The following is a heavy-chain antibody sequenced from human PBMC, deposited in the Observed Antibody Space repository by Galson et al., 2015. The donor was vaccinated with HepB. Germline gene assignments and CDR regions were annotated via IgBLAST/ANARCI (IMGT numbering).Heavy chain of an antibody. CDR3: ASVGGSSSARNYYYYYMDV. D-gene: IGHD6-6*01. CDR2: IYSGGST. J-gene: IGHJ6*03. Sequence: SLRLSCAASGFTVSSNYMSWVRQAPGKGLEWVSVIYSGGSTYYADSVKGRFTISRDNSKNTLYLQMNSLRAEDTAVYYCASVGGSSSARNYYYYYMDVWGKGTTVTVSS. CDR1: GFTVSSNY. V-gene: IGHV3-53*01.